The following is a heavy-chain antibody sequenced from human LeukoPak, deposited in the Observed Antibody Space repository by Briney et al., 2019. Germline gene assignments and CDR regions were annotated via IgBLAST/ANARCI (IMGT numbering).Heavy chain of an antibody. Sequence: SETLSLTCTVSSGSISSYYWSWIRQPPGKGLEWIGYIYYSGSTNYNPSLKSRVTISVDTSKNQFSLKLSSVTAADTAVYYCARSDYGDYVGYFDYWGQGTLVTVSS. V-gene: IGHV4-59*01. CDR1: SGSISSYY. J-gene: IGHJ4*02. D-gene: IGHD4-17*01. CDR3: ARSDYGDYVGYFDY. CDR2: IYYSGST.